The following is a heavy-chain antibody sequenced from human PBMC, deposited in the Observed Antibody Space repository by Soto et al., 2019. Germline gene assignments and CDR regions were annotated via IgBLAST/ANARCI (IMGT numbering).Heavy chain of an antibody. CDR3: VRAPRKSVEYCLTGRCFPNWFDS. CDR2: IKEDGSEK. J-gene: IGHJ5*01. Sequence: GGSLRLSCVVSGFTFSSYWMGWVRQTPGKGLQWVANIKEDGSEKYYVGSVKGRCTISRDNTENSLFLHLNSLTAEDTAVYYCVRAPRKSVEYCLTGRCFPNWFDSWGQGTLVTVSS. CDR1: GFTFSSYW. V-gene: IGHV3-7*03. D-gene: IGHD7-27*01.